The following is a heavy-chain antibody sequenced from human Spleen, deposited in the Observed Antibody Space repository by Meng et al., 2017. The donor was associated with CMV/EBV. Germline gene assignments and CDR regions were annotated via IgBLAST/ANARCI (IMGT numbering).Heavy chain of an antibody. CDR1: GYSFSTYW. V-gene: IGHV5-51*01. CDR3: ARRGAVSGAGRGDLQGGMDL. CDR2: IYPGDSDT. D-gene: IGHD1-14*01. J-gene: IGHJ6*02. Sequence: GESLKISCKGSGYSFSTYWIGWVRQMPGKGLEWMGFIYPGDSDTRYSPSLQGHITISADKSISTAYLQWGSLKASDTAMYYCARRGAVSGAGRGDLQGGMDLWGQGTTVTVSS.